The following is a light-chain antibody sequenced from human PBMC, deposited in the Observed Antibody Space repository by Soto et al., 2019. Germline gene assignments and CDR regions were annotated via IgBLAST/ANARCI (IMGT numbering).Light chain of an antibody. J-gene: IGKJ1*01. CDR1: QDINNY. CDR2: DAS. V-gene: IGKV1-33*01. Sequence: DIQMTQSPSSLSASVGDRVTITCQASQDINNYLNWYQHKPGKAPKLLIYDASNLETGVPSRFSRSGSGTDFTFTISSQQPEDIATYYCQQYGNLLWTFGQGTKVEIK. CDR3: QQYGNLLWT.